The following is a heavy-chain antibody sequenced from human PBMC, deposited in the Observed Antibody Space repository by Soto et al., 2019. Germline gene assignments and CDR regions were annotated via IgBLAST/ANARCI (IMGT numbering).Heavy chain of an antibody. D-gene: IGHD6-6*01. V-gene: IGHV3-7*01. J-gene: IGHJ6*02. CDR2: IKQDGSEK. Sequence: EVQLVESGGGLVQPGGSLRLSCAASGFTFSSYWMSWVRQAPGKGLEWVANIKQDGSEKYYVDSVKGRFTISRDNAKNSLYLQMNGLRAEDTAVYYCARVPIAARSKRAYYGMDVWGQGTTVTVSS. CDR1: GFTFSSYW. CDR3: ARVPIAARSKRAYYGMDV.